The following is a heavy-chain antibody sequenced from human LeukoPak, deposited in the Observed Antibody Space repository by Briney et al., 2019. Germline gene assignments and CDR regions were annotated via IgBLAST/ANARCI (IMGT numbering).Heavy chain of an antibody. D-gene: IGHD2-21*01. CDR1: GGTFSSYA. J-gene: IGHJ6*04. CDR3: ARDERGGAEATYGMDV. V-gene: IGHV1-69*01. CDR2: IIPIFGTA. Sequence: SVRVSCKASGGTFSSYAISWVRQAPGQGLEWMGGIIPIFGTANYAQKFQGRVTITADESTSTAYMELSSLRPEDTAVYYCARDERGGAEATYGMDVWGKGTTVTVSS.